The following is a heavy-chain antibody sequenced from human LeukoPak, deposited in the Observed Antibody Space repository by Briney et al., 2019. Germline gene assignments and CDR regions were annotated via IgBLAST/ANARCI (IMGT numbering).Heavy chain of an antibody. D-gene: IGHD3-10*01. CDR3: ARENRGFGELLYYYYYMDV. Sequence: PGGSLRLSCAASGFTFSSYSMNWVRQAPGKGLEWVSYISSSSSTIYYADSVKGRFTISRDNAKNSLYLQMNSLRAEDTAVYYCARENRGFGELLYYYYYMDVWGKGTTVTVSS. CDR2: ISSSSSTI. V-gene: IGHV3-48*01. CDR1: GFTFSSYS. J-gene: IGHJ6*03.